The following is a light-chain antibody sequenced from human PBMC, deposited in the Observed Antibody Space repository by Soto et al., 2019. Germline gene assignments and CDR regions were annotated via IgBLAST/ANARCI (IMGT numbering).Light chain of an antibody. J-gene: IGKJ4*01. V-gene: IGKV2-28*01. CDR1: QSLLHSNGYNY. CDR2: LGS. CDR3: MQALQTPLT. Sequence: DIVMIQSPLSXPVTPGEPASISCRSSQSLLHSNGYNYLDWYLQKPGQSPQLLIYLGSNRASGVPDRFSGSGSGTDFTLEISRVEAEDVGVYYCMQALQTPLTFGGGTNVDIK.